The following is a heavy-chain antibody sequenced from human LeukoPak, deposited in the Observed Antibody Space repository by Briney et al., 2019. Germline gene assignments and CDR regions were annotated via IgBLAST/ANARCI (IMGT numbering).Heavy chain of an antibody. CDR2: ISYDGSNK. J-gene: IGHJ4*02. Sequence: GGSLRLSCAASGFTFSSYAMLCVRQAPGKGLEWVAIISYDGSNKYYADSVKGRFTISRDSSKNTLYLQMNSLTAEDTAVYYCARDTHNFDYWGQGTLVTVSS. CDR1: GFTFSSYA. CDR3: ARDTHNFDY. V-gene: IGHV3-30*04. D-gene: IGHD2-21*01.